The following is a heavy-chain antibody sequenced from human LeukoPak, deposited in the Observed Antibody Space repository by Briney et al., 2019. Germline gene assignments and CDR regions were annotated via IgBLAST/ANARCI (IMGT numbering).Heavy chain of an antibody. Sequence: GGSLRLSCAASGFTFSNYWMAWVRQAPGKGPEWVANINLDGSQKYYVDSVKGRFTISRDNAKNSLYLQMDSLRAEDTAVYYCARDFDRSGDYHHFDVWGQGTLVTVSS. V-gene: IGHV3-7*01. J-gene: IGHJ4*02. CDR3: ARDFDRSGDYHHFDV. CDR2: INLDGSQK. CDR1: GFTFSNYW. D-gene: IGHD3-9*01.